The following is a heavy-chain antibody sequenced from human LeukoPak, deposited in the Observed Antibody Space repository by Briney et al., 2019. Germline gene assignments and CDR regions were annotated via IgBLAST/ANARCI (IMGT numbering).Heavy chain of an antibody. V-gene: IGHV3-23*01. J-gene: IGHJ4*02. CDR2: NSGSGGNT. D-gene: IGHD2-2*02. CDR1: GFTFRSYA. CDR3: AKDLKAIVVSAAIRGYFDY. Sequence: GGSLRLSCVASGFTFRSYAMSWVRQAPGKGLDWVSGNSGSGGNTYYGDSVKGRFTISRDNSKHTEYLQMNSLRADDTAVYYCAKDLKAIVVSAAIRGYFDYWGQGTLVTVSS.